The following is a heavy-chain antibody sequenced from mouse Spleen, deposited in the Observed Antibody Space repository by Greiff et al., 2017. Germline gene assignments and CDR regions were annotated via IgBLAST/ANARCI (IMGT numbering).Heavy chain of an antibody. CDR1: GFTFSDAW. Sequence: DVHLVESGGGLVQPGGSMKLSCAASGFTFSDAWMDWVRQSPEKGLEWVADIRNKANNHATYYAESVKGRFTISRNDYKSRVYLQMKSLKAENTGIYYCTGGYDWLAYWGQGTLVTVSA. CDR2: IRNKANNHAT. J-gene: IGHJ3*01. CDR3: TGGYDWLAY. D-gene: IGHD2-2*01. V-gene: IGHV6-6*01.